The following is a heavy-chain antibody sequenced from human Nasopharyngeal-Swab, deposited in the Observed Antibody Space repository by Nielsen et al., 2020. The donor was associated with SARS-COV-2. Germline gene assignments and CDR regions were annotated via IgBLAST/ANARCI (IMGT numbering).Heavy chain of an antibody. CDR2: TDENGTTI. CDR3: ASDLSGRDDF. V-gene: IGHV3-74*01. J-gene: IGHJ4*02. CDR1: GFTFSNYW. Sequence: GESLKISCVASGFTFSNYWMHWVRQAPGKGLVWVSRTDENGTTINYADSVKGRFAISRDNAKNTLYLQMNSLRADDTAMYYCASDLSGRDDFWGQGTLVTVAS. D-gene: IGHD6-19*01.